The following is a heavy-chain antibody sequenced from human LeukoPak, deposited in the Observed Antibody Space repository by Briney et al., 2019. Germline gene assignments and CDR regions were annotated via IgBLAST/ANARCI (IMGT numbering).Heavy chain of an antibody. J-gene: IGHJ6*04. D-gene: IGHD3-10*02. CDR1: GFTLSSYA. V-gene: IGHV3-48*04. CDR2: ISSSCSTI. Sequence: GGSLRLSCAASGFTLSSYAMSWVRQAPGKGLESVSYISSSCSTIYYADSVKGRFTISRDNAKNSLYLQMNSLRAEDTAVYYCAELGITMIGGVWGKGTTVTISS. CDR3: AELGITMIGGV.